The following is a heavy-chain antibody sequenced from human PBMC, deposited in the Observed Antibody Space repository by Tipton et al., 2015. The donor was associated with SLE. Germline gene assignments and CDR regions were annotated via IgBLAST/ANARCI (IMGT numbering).Heavy chain of an antibody. CDR3: ARSHYYYYCYMDV. V-gene: IGHV3-23*03. J-gene: IGHJ6*03. CDR1: GFTFSSYA. CDR2: IYSGGST. Sequence: SLRLSCAASGFTFSSYAMSWVRQAPGEGLEWVSVIYSGGSTYYGDSVTGRFTISRDNSRNTLYLQMDRLRAADTAVYYCARSHYYYYCYMDVWGKGTTVTVSS.